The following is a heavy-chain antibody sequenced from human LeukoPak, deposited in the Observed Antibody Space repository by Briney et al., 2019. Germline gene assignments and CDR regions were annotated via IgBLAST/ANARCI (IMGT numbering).Heavy chain of an antibody. V-gene: IGHV3-43*02. CDR1: GFTFDDYG. CDR2: ITGDGGST. D-gene: IGHD6-19*01. J-gene: IGHJ4*02. Sequence: GGSLRLSCAASGFTFDDYGMHWVRQAPGKGLEWDSLITGDGGSTYYADSVKGRLTISRDNSKNSLYLQMNSLRTEDTALYYCAKAPYSSGWYTDYWGQGTLVTVSS. CDR3: AKAPYSSGWYTDY.